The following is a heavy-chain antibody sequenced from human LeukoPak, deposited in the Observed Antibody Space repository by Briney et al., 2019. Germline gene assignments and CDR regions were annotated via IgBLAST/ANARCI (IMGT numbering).Heavy chain of an antibody. Sequence: ASVKVSCKASGYTFTSYAMHWVRQAPGQGLEWMGWISAYNGNTNYAQKLQGRVTMTTDTSTSTAYMELRSLRSDDTAVYYCARALYGDYDYYYYGMDVWGQGTTVTVSS. D-gene: IGHD4-17*01. J-gene: IGHJ6*02. V-gene: IGHV1-18*01. CDR3: ARALYGDYDYYYYGMDV. CDR1: GYTFTSYA. CDR2: ISAYNGNT.